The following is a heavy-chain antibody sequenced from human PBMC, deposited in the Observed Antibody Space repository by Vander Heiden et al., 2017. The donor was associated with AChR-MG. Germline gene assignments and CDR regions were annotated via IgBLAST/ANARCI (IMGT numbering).Heavy chain of an antibody. CDR1: GFTLSYYW. CDR3: ATLCGVVVPDSFDY. D-gene: IGHD3-3*01. V-gene: IGHV3-7*01. J-gene: IGHJ4*02. CDR2: IREDGSKK. Sequence: EVHLVESGGGLVQPGGSLRLSCAASGFTLSYYWLSWVRQAPGKGRGWVDNIREDGSKKNYVDSVKGRFTISRDNTKNSLYLQINSLRAEDTAVYYCATLCGVVVPDSFDYWGQGTLVTVSS.